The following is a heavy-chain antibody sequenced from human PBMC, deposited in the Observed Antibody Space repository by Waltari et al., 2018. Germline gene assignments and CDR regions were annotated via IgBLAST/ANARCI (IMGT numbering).Heavy chain of an antibody. CDR2: ITNEGRNK. V-gene: IGHV3-30*04. CDR1: GFIFSIYA. J-gene: IGHJ5*02. Sequence: QVQLVESGGGVVQPGGSLTLSCAASGFIFSIYAIHWVRQAPGKGLEWVAVITNEGRNKYLADSVKGRFTISRDNSKNTLDLQMSSLRAEETAVYYCARDQNGDYGRNWLHPWGQGTLVTVSS. CDR3: ARDQNGDYGRNWLHP. D-gene: IGHD4-17*01.